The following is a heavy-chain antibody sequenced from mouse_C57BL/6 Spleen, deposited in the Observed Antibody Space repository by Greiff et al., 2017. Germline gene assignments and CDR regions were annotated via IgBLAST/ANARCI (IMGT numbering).Heavy chain of an antibody. CDR3: ARVDEHFDY. CDR2: INYDGSST. V-gene: IGHV5-16*01. CDR1: GFTFSDYY. Sequence: EVLLVESEGGLVQPGSSMKLSCTASGFTFSDYYMAWVRQVPEKGLEWVANINYDGSSTYYLDSLKSRFIISRDNAKNILYLQMSSLKSEDTATYYCARVDEHFDYWGQGTTLTVSS. J-gene: IGHJ2*01.